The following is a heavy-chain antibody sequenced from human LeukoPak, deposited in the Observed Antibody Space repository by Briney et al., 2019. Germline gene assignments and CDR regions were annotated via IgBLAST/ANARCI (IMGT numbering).Heavy chain of an antibody. Sequence: GGSLRLSCAASGFTFSSYAMSWVRQAPGKGLEWVSAISGSGGSTYYADSVKGRFTISRDNSKNTLYLQMNSLRAEDTAVYYCAKDRKPYGSGSYYDYWDQGTLVTVSS. J-gene: IGHJ4*02. CDR1: GFTFSSYA. D-gene: IGHD3-10*01. CDR2: ISGSGGST. CDR3: AKDRKPYGSGSYYDY. V-gene: IGHV3-23*01.